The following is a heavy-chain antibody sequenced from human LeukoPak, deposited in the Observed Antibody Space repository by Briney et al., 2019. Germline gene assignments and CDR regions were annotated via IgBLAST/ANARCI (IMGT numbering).Heavy chain of an antibody. V-gene: IGHV4-34*01. Sequence: SETLPLTCAVYGGSFSGYYWSWIRQPPGKGLEWIGEINHSGSTNYNPSLKSRVTISVDTSKNQFSLKLSSVTAADTAVYYCARATLLRRWFDPWGQGTLVTVSS. D-gene: IGHD2-15*01. J-gene: IGHJ5*02. CDR2: INHSGST. CDR1: GGSFSGYY. CDR3: ARATLLRRWFDP.